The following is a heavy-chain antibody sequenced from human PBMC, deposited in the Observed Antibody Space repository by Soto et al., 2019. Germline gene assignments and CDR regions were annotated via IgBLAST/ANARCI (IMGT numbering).Heavy chain of an antibody. CDR3: AKDPSRVVVAATYFDY. J-gene: IGHJ4*02. Sequence: GGSLRLSCAASGFTFSSYAMSWVRQAPGKGLEWVSAISGSGGSTYYADSVKGRFTISRDNSKNTLYLQMNSLRAEDTAVYYCAKDPSRVVVAATYFDYWGQGTLVTVSS. CDR1: GFTFSSYA. D-gene: IGHD2-15*01. CDR2: ISGSGGST. V-gene: IGHV3-23*01.